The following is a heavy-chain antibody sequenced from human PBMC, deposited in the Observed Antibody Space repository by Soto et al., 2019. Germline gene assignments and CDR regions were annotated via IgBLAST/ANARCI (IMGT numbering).Heavy chain of an antibody. V-gene: IGHV3-7*01. CDR1: GFTFSSYW. J-gene: IGHJ4*02. CDR2: IKQDGSEK. D-gene: IGHD5-18*01. Sequence: GGSLRLSCAASGFTFSSYWMSWVRQAPGKGLEWVANIKQDGSEKYYVDSVKGRFTISRDNAKNSLYLQMNSLRAEDTAVYYCARRGTAMVWLGHNYFDYWGQGTLVTVSS. CDR3: ARRGTAMVWLGHNYFDY.